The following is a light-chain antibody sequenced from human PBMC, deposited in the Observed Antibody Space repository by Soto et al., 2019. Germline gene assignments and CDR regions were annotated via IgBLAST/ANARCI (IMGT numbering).Light chain of an antibody. V-gene: IGLV1-40*01. Sequence: QSVLTQPPSVSGAPGQRVTISCTGSSSNIGAGYDVHWYQQLPGTAPKLLIYGNSNRPSGVPDRFSGSKSGTSASLAIPGLQAEGEADYYCQSYDSSLSGWVFGGGTKLTVL. J-gene: IGLJ3*02. CDR3: QSYDSSLSGWV. CDR1: SSNIGAGYD. CDR2: GNS.